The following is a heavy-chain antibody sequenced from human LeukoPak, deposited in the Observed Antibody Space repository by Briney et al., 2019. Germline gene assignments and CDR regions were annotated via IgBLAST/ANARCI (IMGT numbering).Heavy chain of an antibody. CDR1: GFTVSSNY. V-gene: IGHV3-66*01. J-gene: IGHJ4*02. Sequence: GGSLRLSCAASGFTVSSNYMSWVRQAPGKVLEWVSVIYSGGSTYYADSVKGRFTISRDNSKNTLYLQMNSLRAEDTAVYYCARIWVPNYYDSSGYYFPDYWGQGTLVTVSS. CDR3: ARIWVPNYYDSSGYYFPDY. CDR2: IYSGGST. D-gene: IGHD3-22*01.